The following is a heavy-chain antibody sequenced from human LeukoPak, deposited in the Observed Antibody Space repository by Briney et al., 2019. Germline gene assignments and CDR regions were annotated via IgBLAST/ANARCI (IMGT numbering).Heavy chain of an antibody. CDR2: INHSGST. V-gene: IGHV4-34*01. Sequence: PSETLSLTCAVYGGSFSGYYWSWIRQPPGKGLEWIGEINHSGSTNYNPSPKSRVTMSVDTSKNQFSLKLSSVTAADTAVYYCARDGSSGTNLDYWGQGTLVTVSS. CDR1: GGSFSGYY. CDR3: ARDGSSGTNLDY. D-gene: IGHD3-22*01. J-gene: IGHJ4*02.